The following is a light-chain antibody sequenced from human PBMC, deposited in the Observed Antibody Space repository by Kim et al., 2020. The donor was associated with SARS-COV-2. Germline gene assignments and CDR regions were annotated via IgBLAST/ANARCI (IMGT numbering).Light chain of an antibody. CDR3: AAWDDSLNGPV. J-gene: IGLJ2*01. Sequence: QSVLTQPPSASGTPGQRVTISCSGSSSNIGRNSVNWYQQLPGTAPKLLIYSNNQRPSGVPDRFSGSKSGTSASLAIGGLQSEDEADYYCAAWDDSLNGPVFGGGTQLTVL. V-gene: IGLV1-44*01. CDR2: SNN. CDR1: SSNIGRNS.